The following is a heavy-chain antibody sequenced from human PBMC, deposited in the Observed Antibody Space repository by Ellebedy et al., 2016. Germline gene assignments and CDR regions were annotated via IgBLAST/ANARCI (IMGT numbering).Heavy chain of an antibody. D-gene: IGHD6-19*01. CDR1: GYSISSGYY. Sequence: SETLSLXXTVPGYSISSGYYWGWIRQPPGKGLEWIGSIYHSGSTYYNPSLKSRVTISVDTSKNQFSLKLSSVTAADTAVYYCASEPVAGGGHWGQGTLVTVSS. V-gene: IGHV4-38-2*02. CDR2: IYHSGST. CDR3: ASEPVAGGGH. J-gene: IGHJ4*02.